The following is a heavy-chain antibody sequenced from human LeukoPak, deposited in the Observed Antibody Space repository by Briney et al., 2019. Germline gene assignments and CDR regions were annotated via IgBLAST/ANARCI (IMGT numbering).Heavy chain of an antibody. Sequence: TSGGSLRLSCAASGFTFSSYSMDWVRQAPGKGLEWVSSISSSSSYIYYADSVKGRFTISRDNAKNSLYLQMNSLRAEDTAVYYCAREGGVLREAFDIWGQGTMVTVSS. CDR2: ISSSSSYI. D-gene: IGHD2-15*01. V-gene: IGHV3-21*01. CDR3: AREGGVLREAFDI. J-gene: IGHJ3*02. CDR1: GFTFSSYS.